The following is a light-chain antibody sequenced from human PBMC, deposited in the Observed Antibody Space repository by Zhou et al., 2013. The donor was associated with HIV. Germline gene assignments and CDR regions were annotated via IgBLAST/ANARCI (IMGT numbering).Light chain of an antibody. Sequence: EIVLTQSPGTLSLSPGEGATLSCRASHTISANYLAWYQQKPGQAPRLLIYGASSRATGIPDRFSGSGSGTDFTLTISRLEPEDFAVYYCQQYGSSITFGQGTRLEIK. V-gene: IGKV3-20*01. CDR3: QQYGSSIT. J-gene: IGKJ5*01. CDR2: GAS. CDR1: HTISANY.